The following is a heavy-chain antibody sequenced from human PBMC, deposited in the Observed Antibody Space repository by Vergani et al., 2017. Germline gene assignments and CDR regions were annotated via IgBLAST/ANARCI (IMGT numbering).Heavy chain of an antibody. V-gene: IGHV4-39*01. CDR1: GTSIRSSNYY. J-gene: IGHJ5*02. D-gene: IGHD6-19*01. CDR2: IYYSGST. Sequence: QLQLQESGPGLVKPSATLSLTCSVSGTSIRSSNYYWGWIRQPPGKGLEWIASIYYSGSTYYTPSLKSRVTMSVDTSKNQFSLKMSSVTAADSGVYFCARHSTVEWLVRLGWIDPWGQGILVTVSS. CDR3: ARHSTVEWLVRLGWIDP.